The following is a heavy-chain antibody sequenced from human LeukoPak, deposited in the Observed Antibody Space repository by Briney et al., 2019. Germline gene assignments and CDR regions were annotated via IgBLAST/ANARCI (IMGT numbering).Heavy chain of an antibody. J-gene: IGHJ5*02. D-gene: IGHD3-10*01. CDR1: GGSISSYY. CDR3: ARHDAHYYGSGSPWFDP. CDR2: IYYSGST. Sequence: PSETLSLTCTVSGGSISSYYWSWIRQPPGKGLEWIGYIYYSGSTNYNPSLKSRVTISVDTSKNQFSLKLSSVTAADTAVYYCARHDAHYYGSGSPWFDPWGQGTLVTVSS. V-gene: IGHV4-59*08.